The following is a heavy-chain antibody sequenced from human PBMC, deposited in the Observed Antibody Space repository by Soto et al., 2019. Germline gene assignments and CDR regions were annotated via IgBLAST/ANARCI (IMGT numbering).Heavy chain of an antibody. J-gene: IGHJ4*01. CDR3: AKCCPRDSSGLKAYYFDY. CDR1: GFTFSSYA. CDR2: ISGSGGST. D-gene: IGHD6-19*01. Sequence: GGSLRLSCAASGFTFSSYAMSWVRQAPGKGLEWVSVISGSGGSTYYADSVKGRFTISRDTSKNTLYLQMNSLRAEGTAVYYCAKCCPRDSSGLKAYYFDYWGQGTLVTVSS. V-gene: IGHV3-23*01.